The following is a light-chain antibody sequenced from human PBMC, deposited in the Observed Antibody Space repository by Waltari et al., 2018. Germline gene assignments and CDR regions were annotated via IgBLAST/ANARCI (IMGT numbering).Light chain of an antibody. CDR1: KGLSGW. CDR2: AAS. J-gene: IGKJ1*01. V-gene: IGKV1-12*01. CDR3: QQANSFPWT. Sequence: DIQMTQSPSSVSASVGDRVTLTCRASKGLSGWLAWYQQKPGKAPKLLIYAASSLQSGVPSRFSGSGSGTDFTLTISSLQPEDFATYYCQQANSFPWTFGQGTKVEIK.